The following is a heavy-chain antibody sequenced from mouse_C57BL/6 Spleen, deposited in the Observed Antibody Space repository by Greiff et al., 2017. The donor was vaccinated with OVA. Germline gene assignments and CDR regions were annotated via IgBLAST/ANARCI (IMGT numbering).Heavy chain of an antibody. Sequence: EVKLVESGGGLVKPGGSLKLSCAASGFTFSSYAMSWVRQTPEKRLEWVATISAGGSYTSYPDNVKGRFTISRDNAKNNLYLQMSHLKSEDTAMYYCARDYYGHWYFDVWGTGTTVTVSS. D-gene: IGHD1-1*01. CDR2: ISAGGSYT. CDR3: ARDYYGHWYFDV. J-gene: IGHJ1*03. V-gene: IGHV5-4*01. CDR1: GFTFSSYA.